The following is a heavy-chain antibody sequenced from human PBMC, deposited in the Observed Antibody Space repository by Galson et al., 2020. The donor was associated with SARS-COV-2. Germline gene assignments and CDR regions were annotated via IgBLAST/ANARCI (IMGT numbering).Heavy chain of an antibody. V-gene: IGHV4-31*03. Sequence: SDTLSLTSTVSGGSISSGGYYWSWIRQHPGKGLEWIGYIYYSGSTYYNPSLKSRVTISVDTSKNQFSLKLSSVTAADTAVYYCVSYCGGDCYSFDYWGQGTLVTVSS. CDR2: IYYSGST. CDR1: GGSISSGGYY. J-gene: IGHJ4*02. CDR3: VSYCGGDCYSFDY. D-gene: IGHD2-21*02.